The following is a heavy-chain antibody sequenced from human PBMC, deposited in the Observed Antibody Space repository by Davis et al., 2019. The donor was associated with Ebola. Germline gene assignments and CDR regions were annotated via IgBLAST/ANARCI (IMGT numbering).Heavy chain of an antibody. J-gene: IGHJ2*01. D-gene: IGHD4-23*01. CDR3: ARDRSQRWIYWYFDL. V-gene: IGHV1-2*06. Sequence: ASVKVSCKASGYTFTGYYMHWVRQAPGQGLEWMGRINPNSGGTNYAQKFQGRVTMTRDTSISTAYMELSRLRSDDTAVYYCARDRSQRWIYWYFDLWGRGILVTVSS. CDR2: INPNSGGT. CDR1: GYTFTGYY.